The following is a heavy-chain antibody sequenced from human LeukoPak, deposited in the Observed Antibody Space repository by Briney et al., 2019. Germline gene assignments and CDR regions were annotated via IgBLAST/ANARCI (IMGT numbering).Heavy chain of an antibody. CDR1: GGTFSSYA. CDR3: ARGTSYCGGDCYVNYY. V-gene: IGHV1-69*13. Sequence: EASVKVSCMASGGTFSSYAISWVRQAPGQGLEWMGGIIPIFGTANYAQKFQGRVTITADESTSTAYMELSSLRSEDTAVYYCARGTSYCGGDCYVNYYWGQGTLVTVSS. CDR2: IIPIFGTA. J-gene: IGHJ4*02. D-gene: IGHD2-21*01.